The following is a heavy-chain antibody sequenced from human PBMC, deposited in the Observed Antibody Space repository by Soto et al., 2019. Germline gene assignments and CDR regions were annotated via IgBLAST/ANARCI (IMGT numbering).Heavy chain of an antibody. CDR3: AKDMNWNDPRGFDY. J-gene: IGHJ4*02. V-gene: IGHV3-43*01. D-gene: IGHD1-1*01. Sequence: EVQLVESGGVVVQPGGSLRLSCAASGFTFDDYTMHWVRQAPGKGLEWVSLISWDGGSSYYADSVKGRFTISRDNSKNSLYLQMNNLRTEDTALYYCAKDMNWNDPRGFDYLGQGTLVTVAS. CDR2: ISWDGGSS. CDR1: GFTFDDYT.